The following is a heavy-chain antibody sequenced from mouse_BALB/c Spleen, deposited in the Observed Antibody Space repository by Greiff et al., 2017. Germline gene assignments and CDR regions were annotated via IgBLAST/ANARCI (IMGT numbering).Heavy chain of an antibody. Sequence: EVQVVESGGGLVQPGGSLKLSCAASGFTFSSYTMSWVRQTPEKRLEWVAYISNGGGSTYYPDTVKGRFTISRDNAKNTLYLQMSSLKSEDTAMYYCARYYRSSYYFDYWGQGTTLTVSS. D-gene: IGHD2-14*01. V-gene: IGHV5-12-2*01. CDR1: GFTFSSYT. CDR3: ARYYRSSYYFDY. J-gene: IGHJ2*01. CDR2: ISNGGGST.